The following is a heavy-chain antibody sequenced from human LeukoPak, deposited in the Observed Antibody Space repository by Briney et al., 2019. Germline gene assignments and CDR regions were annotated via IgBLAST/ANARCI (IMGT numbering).Heavy chain of an antibody. CDR2: INPSGGST. V-gene: IGHV1-46*01. D-gene: IGHD6-13*01. CDR1: GYTFTSYY. CDR3: ASSGEQQLAYFDY. Sequence: ASVKVSCKASGYTFTSYYMHWVRQAPGQGLEWMGIINPSGGSTSYAQKFQGRVTMTRDTSTSTVYMELSSLRSGDTAVYYCASSGEQQLAYFDYWGQGTLVTVSS. J-gene: IGHJ4*02.